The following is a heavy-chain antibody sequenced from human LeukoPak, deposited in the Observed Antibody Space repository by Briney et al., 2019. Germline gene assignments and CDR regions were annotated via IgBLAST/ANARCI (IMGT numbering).Heavy chain of an antibody. D-gene: IGHD6-19*01. V-gene: IGHV6-1*01. CDR3: ASDVGTSGWYTFDY. CDR2: TYYRSKWYN. CDR1: GDSVSSNNGA. J-gene: IGHJ4*02. Sequence: SQTLSLTCGISGDSVSSNNGAWNWIRQSPSRGLEWVGRTYYRSKWYNDYATSLQGRITISPDTSKNQFSLHLYSVTPEDTAIYYCASDVGTSGWYTFDYWGQGILVTVSS.